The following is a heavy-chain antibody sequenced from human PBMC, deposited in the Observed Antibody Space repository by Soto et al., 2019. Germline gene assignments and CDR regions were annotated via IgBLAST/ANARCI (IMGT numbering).Heavy chain of an antibody. CDR2: IYYSGST. J-gene: IGHJ4*02. V-gene: IGHV4-59*08. Sequence: SETVALTCTVSGGSISSYYWSWVRQPPGKGLEWIGYIYYSGSTNYNPSLKSRVTISVDTSKNQFSLKLNSMTAADTAVYYCARHIYGSGSTYFDYWGQGTLVTVSS. CDR1: GGSISSYY. D-gene: IGHD3-10*01. CDR3: ARHIYGSGSTYFDY.